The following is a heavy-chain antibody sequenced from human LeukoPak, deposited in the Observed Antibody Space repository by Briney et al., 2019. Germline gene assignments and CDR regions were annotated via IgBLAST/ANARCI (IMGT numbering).Heavy chain of an antibody. Sequence: SETLSLTCTVSGGSIGSYYWSWIRQPAGKGLEWIGRIYTSGGTVYNPSLKSRVTISVDKSKNQFSLKLSSVTAADTAVYYCARDRKNYGMDVWGQGTTVTVSS. CDR2: IYTSGGT. J-gene: IGHJ6*02. V-gene: IGHV4-4*07. CDR1: GGSIGSYY. CDR3: ARDRKNYGMDV.